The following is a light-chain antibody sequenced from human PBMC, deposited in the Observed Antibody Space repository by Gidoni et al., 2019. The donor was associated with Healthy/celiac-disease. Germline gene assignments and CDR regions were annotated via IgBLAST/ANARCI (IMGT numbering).Light chain of an antibody. CDR2: GAS. Sequence: EIVFTQSTGTLSLSPGERATLYCRASQSVSSSYLAWYQQKPGQAIRLLIHGASSMAPGIPDRFSGSGSGTDFTLTISRLEPEDFAVYYCQQYGSSPFTFGPGTKVDIK. CDR1: QSVSSSY. V-gene: IGKV3-20*01. J-gene: IGKJ3*01. CDR3: QQYGSSPFT.